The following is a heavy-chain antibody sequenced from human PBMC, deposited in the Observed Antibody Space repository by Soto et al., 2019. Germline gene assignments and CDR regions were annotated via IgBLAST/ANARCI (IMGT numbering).Heavy chain of an antibody. D-gene: IGHD6-13*01. Sequence: QVQLVQSGAEVKKPGASVNVSCKASGYTFTSYGISWVRQAHGQGLEWMGWISAYNGNTNYALKLQGRVTMTTHTSTSTAYMELRSLRSDSTAVDYCSTDCSGSSPSWFDPSCQGAPVPDSS. CDR2: ISAYNGNT. CDR1: GYTFTSYG. J-gene: IGHJ5*02. V-gene: IGHV1-18*01. CDR3: STDCSGSSPSWFDP.